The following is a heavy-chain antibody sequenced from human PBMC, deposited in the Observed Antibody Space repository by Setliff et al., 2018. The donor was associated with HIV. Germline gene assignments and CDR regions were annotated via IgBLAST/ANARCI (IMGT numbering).Heavy chain of an antibody. CDR2: INSSSDTI. V-gene: IGHV3-48*01. CDR1: GFTFSSYD. J-gene: IGHJ5*02. CDR3: ARGVVVAAHNWFDP. Sequence: GGSLRLSCAASGFTFSSYDMNWVRQAPGKGLEWVSYINSSSDTIYYADSVKGRFTISRDNARNSLYLQMNSLRAEDTAVYYCARGVVVAAHNWFDPWGQGTLVTVSS. D-gene: IGHD2-15*01.